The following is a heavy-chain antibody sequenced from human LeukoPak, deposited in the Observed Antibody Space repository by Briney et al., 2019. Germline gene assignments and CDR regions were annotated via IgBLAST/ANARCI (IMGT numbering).Heavy chain of an antibody. J-gene: IGHJ3*02. Sequence: SETLSLTCTVSGGSMSGSYWSWIRQSPGKGLEWLGYIYFTGHSKSNPSLKSRVTISLDTSKNQLSLGLASVTAADTAVYYCARRRQVTSYSPYAFDIWGQGTMVTVSS. V-gene: IGHV4-59*08. D-gene: IGHD2-15*01. CDR2: IYFTGHS. CDR3: ARRRQVTSYSPYAFDI. CDR1: GGSMSGSY.